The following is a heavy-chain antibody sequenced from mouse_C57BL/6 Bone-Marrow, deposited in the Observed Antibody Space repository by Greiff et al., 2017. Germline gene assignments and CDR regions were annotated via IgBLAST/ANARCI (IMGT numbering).Heavy chain of an antibody. CDR2: ISNLAYSI. V-gene: IGHV5-15*01. CDR3: ARNDGPFAY. CDR1: GFTFSDYG. D-gene: IGHD2-3*01. Sequence: EVQGVESGGGLVQPGGSLKLSCAASGFTFSDYGMTWVRQAPRKGPEWVAFISNLAYSIYYADTVTGRFTISREKAKNTLYLEMSSLRSEDTAMYYCARNDGPFAYWGQGTLVTVSA. J-gene: IGHJ3*01.